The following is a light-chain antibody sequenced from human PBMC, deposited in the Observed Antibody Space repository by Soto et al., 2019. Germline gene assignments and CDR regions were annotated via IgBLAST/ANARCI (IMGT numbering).Light chain of an antibody. V-gene: IGKV1-39*01. CDR2: AIS. Sequence: DIQMTQSPSSLSASVGDSVTISCRAGQTINTYLNWYQQKPGQAPKVLIFAISTLQPGVPSRCRGSGSGTEFNLTISSRQPEDAATSYCQQSYSRPPWTFGQGTKVQIK. CDR3: QQSYSRPPWT. J-gene: IGKJ1*01. CDR1: QTINTY.